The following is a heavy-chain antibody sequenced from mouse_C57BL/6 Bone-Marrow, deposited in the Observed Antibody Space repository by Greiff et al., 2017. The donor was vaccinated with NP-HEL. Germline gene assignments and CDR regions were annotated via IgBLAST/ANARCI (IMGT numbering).Heavy chain of an antibody. V-gene: IGHV5-17*01. J-gene: IGHJ3*01. CDR2: ISSGSSTI. Sequence: EVKVVESGGGLVKPGGSLKLSCAASGFTFSDYGMHWVRQAPEKGLEWVAYISSGSSTIYYAAPVKGRFTISRDNAKNTLFLQMTSLRSEDTAMYYCARPVYYDYGGFAYWGQGTLVTVSA. CDR3: ARPVYYDYGGFAY. CDR1: GFTFSDYG. D-gene: IGHD2-4*01.